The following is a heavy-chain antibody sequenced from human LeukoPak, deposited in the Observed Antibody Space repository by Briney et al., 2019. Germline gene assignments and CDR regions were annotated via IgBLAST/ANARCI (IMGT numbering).Heavy chain of an antibody. V-gene: IGHV4-61*01. CDR2: IYYSGST. CDR3: ARDAEISLTGWDNWFDP. CDR1: GGSVSSGSYY. Sequence: KPSETLSPPCTGSGGSVSSGSYYLGWIRQPPGKGLGWVGDIYYSGSTNYNPSLKSRVTISLDTSKNQFSLKLSSVTAADTAVYYCARDAEISLTGWDNWFDPWGQGTLVTVSS. D-gene: IGHD7-27*01. J-gene: IGHJ5*02.